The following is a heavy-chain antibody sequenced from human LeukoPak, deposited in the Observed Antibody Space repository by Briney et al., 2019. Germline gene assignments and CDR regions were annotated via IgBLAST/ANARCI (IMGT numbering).Heavy chain of an antibody. D-gene: IGHD3-10*01. Sequence: PSETLSLTCTVSGGSISSSSYYWGWIRQPPGKGLEWIGSIYYSGSTYYNPSLKSRVTISADTSKNQFSLKLTSVTAADTAVYSCAREFITIVPGLINRRVPNWFDPWGQGTLVTVSS. V-gene: IGHV4-39*07. CDR1: GGSISSSSYY. J-gene: IGHJ5*02. CDR3: AREFITIVPGLINRRVPNWFDP. CDR2: IYYSGST.